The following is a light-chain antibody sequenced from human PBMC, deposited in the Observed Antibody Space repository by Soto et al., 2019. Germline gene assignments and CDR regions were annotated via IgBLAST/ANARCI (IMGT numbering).Light chain of an antibody. CDR2: AAS. CDR1: QDIVAY. Sequence: DIQMTQSPSSVSASVGDRVTITCRASQDIVAYLAWYQHKPGRAPELLIRAASTLQSGVPSRFSGSGSGTDFTLTINSLQPEDFATYYCQQAYSFPITFGQGTRLDI. V-gene: IGKV1D-12*01. CDR3: QQAYSFPIT. J-gene: IGKJ5*01.